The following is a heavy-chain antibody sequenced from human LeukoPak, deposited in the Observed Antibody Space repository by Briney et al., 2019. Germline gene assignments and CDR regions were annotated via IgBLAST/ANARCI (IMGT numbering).Heavy chain of an antibody. Sequence: PGGSLRLSCAASGFTFSSYWMSWVRQASGKGLEWVANIKQDGSEKYYVDSVKGRFTISRDNAKNSLYLQMNSLRAEDTAVYYCARMGWIAAADFDYWGQGTLVTVSS. J-gene: IGHJ4*02. V-gene: IGHV3-7*01. D-gene: IGHD6-13*01. CDR2: IKQDGSEK. CDR3: ARMGWIAAADFDY. CDR1: GFTFSSYW.